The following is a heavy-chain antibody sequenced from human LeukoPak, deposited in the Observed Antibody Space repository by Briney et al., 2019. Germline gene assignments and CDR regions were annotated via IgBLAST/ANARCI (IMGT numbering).Heavy chain of an antibody. CDR3: ATGPDPTFDY. CDR2: IKSKAAGGTT. J-gene: IGHJ4*02. V-gene: IGHV3-15*01. CDR1: GFTFSSVW. Sequence: GSLRLSCAASGFTFSSVWVSWVRQAPGKGLEWVGRIKSKAAGGTTDYAAPVKGRFTISRDDSKNTLYLQMNSLKTEDTAIYYCATGPDPTFDYWGRGTLVTVSS.